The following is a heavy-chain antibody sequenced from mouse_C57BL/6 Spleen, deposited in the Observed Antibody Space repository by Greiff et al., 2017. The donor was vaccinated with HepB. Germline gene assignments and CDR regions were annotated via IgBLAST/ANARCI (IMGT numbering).Heavy chain of an antibody. V-gene: IGHV14-4*01. J-gene: IGHJ2*01. Sequence: EVKLQESGAELVRPGASVKLSCTASGFNIKDDYMHWVQQRPEQGLEWIGWIDPENGDTEYASKFQGKATITADTSSNTAYLQLSSLTSEDTAVYYCTTREYDGDFDYWGQGTTLTVSS. CDR1: GFNIKDDY. CDR2: IDPENGDT. D-gene: IGHD2-14*01. CDR3: TTREYDGDFDY.